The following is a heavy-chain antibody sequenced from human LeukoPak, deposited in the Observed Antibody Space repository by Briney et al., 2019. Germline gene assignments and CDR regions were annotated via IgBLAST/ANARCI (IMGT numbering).Heavy chain of an antibody. J-gene: IGHJ6*03. V-gene: IGHV3-7*01. CDR1: GGSISSHY. D-gene: IGHD3-16*01. CDR2: IKQDGSEK. CDR3: ARIYTSYYYNMDV. Sequence: PSETLSLTCTVSGGSISSHYWSWIRQPPGKGLEWVANIKQDGSEKYYVDSVKGRFTISRDSAKNSLYLQMNSLRAEDTAVYYCARIYTSYYYNMDVWGIGSTVTVSS.